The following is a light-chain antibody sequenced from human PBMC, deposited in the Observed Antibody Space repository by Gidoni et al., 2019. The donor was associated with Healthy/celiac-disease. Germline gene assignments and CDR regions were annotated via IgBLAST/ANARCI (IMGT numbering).Light chain of an antibody. J-gene: IGLJ1*01. CDR2: GNR. Sequence: SVLTQPPSVSGAPGQRVTISCTGSSYNIGAGYDVHWYHQLPGTAPTPLTYGNRHRPSGVPDLFSGPKSGTSASLAITGLQAEDEADYYCQSYDSSLSGYVFGTWTKVTVL. CDR1: SYNIGAGYD. CDR3: QSYDSSLSGYV. V-gene: IGLV1-40*01.